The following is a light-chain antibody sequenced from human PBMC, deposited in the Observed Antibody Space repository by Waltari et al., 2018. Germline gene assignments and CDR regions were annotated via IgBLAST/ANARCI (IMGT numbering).Light chain of an antibody. CDR2: DVS. Sequence: QSALTQPASVSVSPGQSITISCTGTSSDVGAYNYVFWYQQHPGKAPKLMIFDVSNRPSGVSNRFSGSKSGNTASLTISGLQAEDEADYYCSSYISSSTLELFGGGTSLTVL. J-gene: IGLJ2*01. CDR1: SSDVGAYNY. CDR3: SSYISSSTLEL. V-gene: IGLV2-14*03.